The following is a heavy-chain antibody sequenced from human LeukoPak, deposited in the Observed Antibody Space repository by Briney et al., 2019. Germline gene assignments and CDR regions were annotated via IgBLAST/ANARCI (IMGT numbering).Heavy chain of an antibody. CDR1: GFTFSTYS. Sequence: PGGSLRLSCAASGFTFSTYSMNWVRQAPGKGLEWVSYISSLGSTIYYADSVKGRFTIFRDNAKNSLYLQMDSLRAEDTAVYYCARGEQEMATMSIDYWGQGTLVTVSS. V-gene: IGHV3-48*01. CDR3: ARGEQEMATMSIDY. CDR2: ISSLGSTI. D-gene: IGHD5-24*01. J-gene: IGHJ4*02.